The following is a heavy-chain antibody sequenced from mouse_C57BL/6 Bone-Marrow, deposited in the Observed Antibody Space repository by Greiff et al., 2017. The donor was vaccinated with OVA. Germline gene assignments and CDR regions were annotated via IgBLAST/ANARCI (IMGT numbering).Heavy chain of an antibody. CDR3: ARPPRFAY. Sequence: EVKLVESGGGLVKPGGSLKLSCAASGFTFSDYGMHWVRQAPEKGLEWVAYISSGSSTIYYADTVKGRFTITRDNAKNTLFLQMPSLRSEDSAMYYCARPPRFAYWGQGTLVTVSA. V-gene: IGHV5-17*01. CDR2: ISSGSSTI. J-gene: IGHJ3*01. CDR1: GFTFSDYG.